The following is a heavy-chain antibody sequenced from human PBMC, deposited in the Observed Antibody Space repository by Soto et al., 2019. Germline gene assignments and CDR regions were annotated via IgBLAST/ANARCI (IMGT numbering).Heavy chain of an antibody. V-gene: IGHV1-3*01. J-gene: IGHJ4*02. CDR1: GYTFTSYA. Sequence: QVQLVQSGAEVKKPGASVKVSCKASGYTFTSYAIHWVRQAPGQRLEWMGWINAGNGNTKYSQKFQDRVTITRDTTASTAYMELSSLRSEDTAVYYCARDLGGWPDYWGQGTLVTVSS. CDR3: ARDLGGWPDY. D-gene: IGHD6-19*01. CDR2: INAGNGNT.